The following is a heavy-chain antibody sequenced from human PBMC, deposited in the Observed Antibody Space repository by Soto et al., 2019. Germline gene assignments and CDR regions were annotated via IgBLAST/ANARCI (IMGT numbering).Heavy chain of an antibody. V-gene: IGHV1-69*01. CDR2: IIPIFGTA. J-gene: IGHJ6*02. CDR3: ARDDDIVLMAYGMDV. D-gene: IGHD2-8*01. CDR1: GGTFSSYA. Sequence: SCKASGGTFSSYAISWVRQAPGQGLEWMGGIIPIFGTANYAQKFQGRVTITADESTSTAYMELSSLRSEDTAVYYCARDDDIVLMAYGMDVWGQGTTVTVSS.